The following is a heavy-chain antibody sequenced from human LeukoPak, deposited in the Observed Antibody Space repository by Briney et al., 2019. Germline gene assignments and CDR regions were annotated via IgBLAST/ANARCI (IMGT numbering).Heavy chain of an antibody. J-gene: IGHJ4*02. Sequence: GGSLRLSCTASGFTFGDYAMSWFRQAPGKGLEWVSLISGTGGSTYYADPVKGRFTISRDNAKKSLYLQMKSLRAEDTAVYYCARHLSGVTGYSYGRGIDYWGQGTLVTVSS. CDR3: ARHLSGVTGYSYGRGIDY. D-gene: IGHD5-18*01. CDR2: ISGTGGST. V-gene: IGHV3-23*01. CDR1: GFTFGDYA.